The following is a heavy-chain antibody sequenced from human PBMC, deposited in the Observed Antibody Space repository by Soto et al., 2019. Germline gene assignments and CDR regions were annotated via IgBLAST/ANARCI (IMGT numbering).Heavy chain of an antibody. CDR2: ISGSGGST. Sequence: GGSLRLSCAASGFTFSSYAMSWVRQAPGKGLEWVSAISGSGGSTYYADSVKGRFTISRDNSKNTLYLQMNSLRAEDTAVYYCANKGTRGRPHSIDYWCPGILVTVFS. CDR1: GFTFSSYA. J-gene: IGHJ4*02. D-gene: IGHD3-10*01. V-gene: IGHV3-23*01. CDR3: ANKGTRGRPHSIDY.